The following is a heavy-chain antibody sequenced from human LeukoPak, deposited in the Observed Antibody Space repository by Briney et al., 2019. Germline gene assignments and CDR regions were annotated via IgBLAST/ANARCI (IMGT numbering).Heavy chain of an antibody. J-gene: IGHJ5*02. CDR1: GFTFSSYA. D-gene: IGHD4-23*01. V-gene: IGHV3-23*01. Sequence: GGSLRLSCAASGFTFSSYAMSWVSQAPGKGLEWVSAISGSGGSTYYADSVKGRFTISRDNSKNTLYLQMNSLRAEDTAVYYCAKVGGGNSVSWFDPWGQGTLVTVSS. CDR3: AKVGGGNSVSWFDP. CDR2: ISGSGGST.